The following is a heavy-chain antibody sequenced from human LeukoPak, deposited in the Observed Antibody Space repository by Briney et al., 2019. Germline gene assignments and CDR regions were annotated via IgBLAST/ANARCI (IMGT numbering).Heavy chain of an antibody. CDR2: IYYSGNT. J-gene: IGHJ4*02. Sequence: PSETLSLTCTVSGGSINSYYWSWIRQPPGRGLEYIGHIYYSGNTDYNPSPKSRVTISVDTSKNQFSLKLNSVTAADTAVYYCARWYCSTGTCYYLDYWGQGTLVTVSS. V-gene: IGHV4-59*01. D-gene: IGHD2-2*01. CDR3: ARWYCSTGTCYYLDY. CDR1: GGSINSYY.